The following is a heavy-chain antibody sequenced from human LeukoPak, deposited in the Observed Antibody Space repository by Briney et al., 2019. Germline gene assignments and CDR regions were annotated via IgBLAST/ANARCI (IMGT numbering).Heavy chain of an antibody. J-gene: IGHJ5*02. CDR2: INTNNGNT. CDR1: GYTFTSYG. CDR3: ARGGVVPATVVNWFDP. Sequence: ASVKVSCKASGYTFTSYGISWVRQAPGQGLEWMGWINTNNGNTKYAQKFQGRVTMTTDASTTTAYMELRSLTSDDTAVYYCARGGVVPATVVNWFDPWGQGTLVTVSS. D-gene: IGHD2-2*01. V-gene: IGHV1-18*01.